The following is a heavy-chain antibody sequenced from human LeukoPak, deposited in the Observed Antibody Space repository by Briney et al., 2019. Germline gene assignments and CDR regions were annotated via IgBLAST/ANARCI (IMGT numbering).Heavy chain of an antibody. J-gene: IGHJ4*02. V-gene: IGHV1-2*06. CDR1: GYTFTGYY. CDR3: AGTLTPGDLDFDY. CDR2: INPNSGGT. Sequence: ASVKVSCKASGYTFTGYYMHWVRQAPGQGLEWMGRINPNSGGTNYAQKFQGRATMTRDTSISTAYMELSRLRSDDTAVYYCAGTLTPGDLDFDYWGQGTLVTVSS. D-gene: IGHD7-27*01.